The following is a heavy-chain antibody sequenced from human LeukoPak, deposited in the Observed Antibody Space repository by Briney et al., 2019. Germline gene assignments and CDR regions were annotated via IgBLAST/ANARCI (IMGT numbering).Heavy chain of an antibody. CDR3: ARDGHRWSGYYQDYYFDY. J-gene: IGHJ4*02. V-gene: IGHV4-39*07. CDR1: GDSISSSSYY. CDR2: IYYSGST. D-gene: IGHD3-3*01. Sequence: PSETLSLTCTVSGDSISSSSYYWGWIRQPPGKGLEWIGSIYYSGSTYYNPSLKSRVTISVDTSKNQFSLKLSSVTAADTAVYYCARDGHRWSGYYQDYYFDYWGQGTLVTVSS.